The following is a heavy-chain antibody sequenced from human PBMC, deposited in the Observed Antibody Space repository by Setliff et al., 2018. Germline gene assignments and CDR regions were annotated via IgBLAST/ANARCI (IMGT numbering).Heavy chain of an antibody. Sequence: LRLSCTASEFTFTDYYMSWIRQAPGKGLEWVANIKQDGGEKYYVDSVKGRFTISRDNAKNTLYLQMNSLRAEDTAVYYCAKNGFGVVALGVNNWFDPWGQGTLVTVSS. CDR2: IKQDGGEK. CDR1: EFTFTDYY. J-gene: IGHJ5*02. D-gene: IGHD3-10*01. V-gene: IGHV3-7*03. CDR3: AKNGFGVVALGVNNWFDP.